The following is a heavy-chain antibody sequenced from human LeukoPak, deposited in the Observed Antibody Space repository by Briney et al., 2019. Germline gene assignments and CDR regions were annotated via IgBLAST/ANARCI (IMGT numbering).Heavy chain of an antibody. D-gene: IGHD4-23*01. Sequence: SETLSLTCAVYGGSFSGYYWSWIRQPPGKGLEWIGSIYSGNTYYSPSLKSRVTISVDTSKNQFSLKLSSVTAADTAVYYCARAPNAGGNGAFDIWGQGTMVTVSS. CDR1: GGSFSGYY. J-gene: IGHJ3*02. CDR3: ARAPNAGGNGAFDI. CDR2: IYSGNT. V-gene: IGHV4-34*01.